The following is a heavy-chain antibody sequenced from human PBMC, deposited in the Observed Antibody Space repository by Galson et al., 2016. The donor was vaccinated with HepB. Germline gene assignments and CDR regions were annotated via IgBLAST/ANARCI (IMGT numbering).Heavy chain of an antibody. CDR3: ARGTYYDSATRFDP. V-gene: IGHV4-34*01. D-gene: IGHD3-3*01. CDR2: INHSGNT. J-gene: IGHJ5*02. Sequence: WVRQAPGKGLEWIGEINHSGNTNYNPSLKSRVNLSVDMSKKQFTLELTSVTAADTAIYYCARGTYYDSATRFDPWGQGTPVTVAS.